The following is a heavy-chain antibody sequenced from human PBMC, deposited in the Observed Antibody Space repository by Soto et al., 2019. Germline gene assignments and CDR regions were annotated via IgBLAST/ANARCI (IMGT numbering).Heavy chain of an antibody. CDR3: ATEEYYDFWSGYARGYFDY. CDR2: IKQDGSEK. Sequence: EVQLVESGGGLVQPGGSLRLSCAASGFTFSSYWMSWVRQAPGKGLEWVANIKQDGSEKYYVDSVKGRFTISRDNAKNSLYLQMNSLRAEDTAVYYSATEEYYDFWSGYARGYFDYWGQGTLVTVSS. J-gene: IGHJ4*02. CDR1: GFTFSSYW. V-gene: IGHV3-7*04. D-gene: IGHD3-3*01.